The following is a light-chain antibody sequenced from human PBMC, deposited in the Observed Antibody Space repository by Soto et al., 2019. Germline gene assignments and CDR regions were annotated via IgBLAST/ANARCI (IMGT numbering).Light chain of an antibody. Sequence: EIVLTQSPGILSLSPGERATLSCRASQTVSGNYLAWYQQKPGQSPRLLIYGSSDRATGIPDRFSGSGSGTDFTLTINRLEHEDFAAYYCQQYGSSPPYTFGQGTTLEI. V-gene: IGKV3-20*01. CDR1: QTVSGNY. J-gene: IGKJ2*01. CDR2: GSS. CDR3: QQYGSSPPYT.